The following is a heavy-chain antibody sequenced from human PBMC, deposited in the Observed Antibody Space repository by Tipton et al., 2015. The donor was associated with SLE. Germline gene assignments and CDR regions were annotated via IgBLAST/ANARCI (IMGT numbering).Heavy chain of an antibody. V-gene: IGHV4-61*09. Sequence: LRLSCTVSGGSISSSDYYWTWIRQPAGKGLEWIGHFYSSGGTNYNPSLKSRVTISLDTSKNQFSLRLTSVTAADTAVYYCARDQEMASGENRFDPWGQGTLVTVSS. CDR2: FYSSGGT. D-gene: IGHD5-24*01. J-gene: IGHJ5*02. CDR3: ARDQEMASGENRFDP. CDR1: GGSISSSDYY.